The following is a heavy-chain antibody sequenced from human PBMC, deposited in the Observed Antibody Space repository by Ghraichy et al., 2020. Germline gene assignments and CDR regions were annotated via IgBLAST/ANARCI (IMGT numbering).Heavy chain of an antibody. D-gene: IGHD3-16*02. Sequence: PETLSLTCAVYGGSFSGYYWSWIRQPPGKGLEWIGEINHSGSTNYNPSLKSRVTISVDTSKNQFSLKLSSVTAADTAVYYCARDNSYDYIWGSYRYPSWFDPWGQGTLVTVSS. CDR2: INHSGST. CDR3: ARDNSYDYIWGSYRYPSWFDP. J-gene: IGHJ5*02. V-gene: IGHV4-34*01. CDR1: GGSFSGYY.